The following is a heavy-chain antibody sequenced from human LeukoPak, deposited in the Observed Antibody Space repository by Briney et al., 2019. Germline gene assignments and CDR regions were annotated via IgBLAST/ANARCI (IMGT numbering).Heavy chain of an antibody. CDR3: ARDSEATAGRSYGY. CDR1: GGSISSYY. D-gene: IGHD6-13*01. Sequence: SETLSLTCTVSGGSISSYYWRWIRQPAGKGLEWIGRIYSNVTTNYNPSLKSRVTMSVDTSRNQFSLKLSSVTAADTAVYYCARDSEATAGRSYGYWGQGTQVTVSP. CDR2: IYSNVTT. J-gene: IGHJ4*02. V-gene: IGHV4-4*07.